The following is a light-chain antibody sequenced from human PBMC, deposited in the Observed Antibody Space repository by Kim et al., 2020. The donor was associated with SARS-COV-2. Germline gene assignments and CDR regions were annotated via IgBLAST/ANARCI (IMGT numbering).Light chain of an antibody. CDR3: MQGTHWPYT. J-gene: IGKJ2*01. CDR1: QSLVSGGGYTY. Sequence: DVVLTQSPLSLPVNLGQPASISCKSSQSLVSGGGYTYLNWFQQRPGQSPRRLIYRVSNRDSGVPDRFSGSGSGTDFTLEISRVEADDDGVFYCMQGTHWPYTFGQGTKLE. V-gene: IGKV2-30*01. CDR2: RVS.